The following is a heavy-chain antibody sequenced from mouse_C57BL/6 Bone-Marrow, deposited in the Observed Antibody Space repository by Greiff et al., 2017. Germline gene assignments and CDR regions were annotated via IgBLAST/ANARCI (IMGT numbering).Heavy chain of an antibody. Sequence: QVHVKQSGAELVRPGTSVKMSCKASGYTFTNYWIGWAKQRPGHGLEWIGDIYPGGGYTNYNEKFKGKATLTADKSSSTAYMQFSSLTSEDSAIYYCARDGYLAWFAYWGQGALVTVSA. CDR1: GYTFTNYW. D-gene: IGHD2-3*01. V-gene: IGHV1-63*01. J-gene: IGHJ3*01. CDR3: ARDGYLAWFAY. CDR2: IYPGGGYT.